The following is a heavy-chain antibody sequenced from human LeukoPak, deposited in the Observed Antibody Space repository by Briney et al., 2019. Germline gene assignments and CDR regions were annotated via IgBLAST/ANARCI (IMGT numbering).Heavy chain of an antibody. J-gene: IGHJ4*02. CDR2: INPSGGST. CDR3: ASGFLGGYDSNFDY. CDR1: GYTFTSYY. D-gene: IGHD5-12*01. V-gene: IGHV1-46*01. Sequence: GASVKVSCKASGYTFTSYYMHWVRQAPGQGLEWMGVINPSGGSTTYAQKFQGRVTMTRDMSTSTAYMELRSLRSDDTAVYYCASGFLGGYDSNFDYWGQGTLVTVSS.